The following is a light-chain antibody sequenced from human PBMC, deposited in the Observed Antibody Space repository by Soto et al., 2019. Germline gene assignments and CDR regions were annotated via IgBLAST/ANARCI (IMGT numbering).Light chain of an antibody. CDR3: SAWDDSLNGVV. CDR1: SSNIGSNT. CDR2: SNN. V-gene: IGLV1-44*01. J-gene: IGLJ2*01. Sequence: QSVLTQPPSASGTPGQWVTISCSGSSSNIGSNTVNWYQQLPGTAPKLLIYSNNQRPSGVPDRFSGSKSGTSASLAISGLQSEYEADYYCSAWDDSLNGVVFGGGTQVTVL.